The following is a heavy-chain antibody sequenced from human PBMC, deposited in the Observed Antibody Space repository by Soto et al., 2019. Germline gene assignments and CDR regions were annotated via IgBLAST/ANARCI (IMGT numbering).Heavy chain of an antibody. CDR1: GYTFTSYG. J-gene: IGHJ4*02. CDR2: ISAYNGNT. V-gene: IGHV1-18*01. Sequence: QVQLVQSGAEVKKPGASVKVSCKASGYTFTSYGISWVRQAPGQGLEWMGWISAYNGNTHYAQKLQGRVTITTATTTSTASMELRSLRSDAPAVHYCARGESFVDYWGQGTLVTVYS. CDR3: ARGESFVDY. D-gene: IGHD3-10*01.